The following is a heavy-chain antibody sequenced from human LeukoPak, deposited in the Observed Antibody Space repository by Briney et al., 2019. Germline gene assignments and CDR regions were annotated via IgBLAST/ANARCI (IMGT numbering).Heavy chain of an antibody. CDR2: IYYSGST. J-gene: IGHJ4*02. V-gene: IGHV4-59*01. Sequence: SETLSLTCTVSGGSISSYYWSWIRQPPGKGLEWIGYIYYSGSTNYNPSLKSRVTISVDTSKNQFSLKLSSVTAAVTAVYYCARAKWLYFDYWGQGTLVTVSS. D-gene: IGHD3-22*01. CDR3: ARAKWLYFDY. CDR1: GGSISSYY.